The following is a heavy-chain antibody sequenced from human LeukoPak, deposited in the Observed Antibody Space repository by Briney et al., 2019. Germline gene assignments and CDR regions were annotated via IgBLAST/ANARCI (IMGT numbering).Heavy chain of an antibody. Sequence: SGPTLVKPPQTLTLSCTFSGFSLSTSGVGVGWIRQPPGKALVWLALIYWNDDKRYSPSLKSRLTITKDTSKNQVVLTMTNMDPVDTATYYCAHTDSYQLLRQDAFDIWGQGTMVTVAS. CDR1: GFSLSTSGVG. V-gene: IGHV2-5*01. CDR3: AHTDSYQLLRQDAFDI. J-gene: IGHJ3*02. D-gene: IGHD2-2*01. CDR2: IYWNDDK.